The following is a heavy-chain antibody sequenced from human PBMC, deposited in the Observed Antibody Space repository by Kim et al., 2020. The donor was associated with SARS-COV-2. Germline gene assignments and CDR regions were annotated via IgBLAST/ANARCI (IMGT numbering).Heavy chain of an antibody. V-gene: IGHV3-9*01. Sequence: GGSLRLSCAASGFTFDDYAMHWVRQAPGKGLEWVSGISWNSGSIGYADSVKGRFTISRDNAKNSLYLQMNSLRAEDTALYYCAKGYVAAANYYYYGMDVWGQGTTVTVSS. J-gene: IGHJ6*02. CDR1: GFTFDDYA. D-gene: IGHD6-13*01. CDR3: AKGYVAAANYYYYGMDV. CDR2: ISWNSGSI.